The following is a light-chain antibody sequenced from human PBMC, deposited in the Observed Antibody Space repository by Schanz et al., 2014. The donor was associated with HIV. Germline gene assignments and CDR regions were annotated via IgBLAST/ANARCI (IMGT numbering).Light chain of an antibody. Sequence: QSALTQPASVSGSLGQSITISCTGTNRDIGTYDFVSWYQQHPGTAPKLLIYDVTYRPSGVLNAFSGTKSGNTASLTISGLQAADEAVYYCSSYTSSTTVVFGGGTKLTVL. V-gene: IGLV2-14*03. CDR2: DVT. CDR1: NRDIGTYDF. CDR3: SSYTSSTTVV. J-gene: IGLJ2*01.